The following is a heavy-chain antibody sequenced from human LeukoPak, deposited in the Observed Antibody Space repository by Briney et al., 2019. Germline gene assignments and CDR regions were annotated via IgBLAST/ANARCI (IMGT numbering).Heavy chain of an antibody. Sequence: SETLSLTCTVSGGSISSGSYYWSWIRQPAGKGLEWIGRIYTSGSTNYNPSLKSRVTISVDTSKNQFSLKLSSVTAADTAVYYCGRDIGAGGFDYWGQGTLVTVSS. J-gene: IGHJ4*02. D-gene: IGHD1-26*01. CDR2: IYTSGST. CDR3: GRDIGAGGFDY. CDR1: GGSISSGSYY. V-gene: IGHV4-61*02.